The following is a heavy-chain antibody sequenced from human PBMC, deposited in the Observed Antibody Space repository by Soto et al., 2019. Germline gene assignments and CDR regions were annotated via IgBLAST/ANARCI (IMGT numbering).Heavy chain of an antibody. CDR3: ARDYYYDSSGYGLDY. D-gene: IGHD3-22*01. J-gene: IGHJ4*02. V-gene: IGHV3-33*01. Sequence: QVQLVESGGGVVQRGRSLRLSCAASGFTFSSYGIHWVRQAPGKGLEWVAVIWYDGSNKYYADSVKGRFTISRDNSKNTLYLQMNSLRAEDTAVYYCARDYYYDSSGYGLDYWGQGTLVTVSS. CDR2: IWYDGSNK. CDR1: GFTFSSYG.